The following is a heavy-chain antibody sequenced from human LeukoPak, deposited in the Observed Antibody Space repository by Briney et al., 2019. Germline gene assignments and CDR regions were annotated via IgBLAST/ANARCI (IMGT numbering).Heavy chain of an antibody. D-gene: IGHD2-21*01. CDR3: ARLYCGGDCYFNPYFDY. J-gene: IGHJ4*02. CDR1: GGSISSSTYY. CDR2: LYYSGST. Sequence: SETLSLTCTVSGGSISSSTYYWGWIRQPPGKGLEWIGNLYYSGSTYYNPSLKSRVTISRDTSKNQFSLKLSSVTAADTAVYYCARLYCGGDCYFNPYFDYWGQGTLVTVSS. V-gene: IGHV4-39*01.